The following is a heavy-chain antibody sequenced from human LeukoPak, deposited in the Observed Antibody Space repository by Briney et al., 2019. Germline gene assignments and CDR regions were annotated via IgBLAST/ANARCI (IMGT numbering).Heavy chain of an antibody. J-gene: IGHJ4*02. V-gene: IGHV3-21*01. CDR3: ARDLRAIEARSGDY. CDR1: GFTFSSYS. Sequence: GGSLRLSCAASGFTFSSYSMNWVRQAPGKGLEWVSSISSSSSYIYYADSVKGRFTISRDNAKNSLYLQMNSLRAEDTAVYYGARDLRAIEARSGDYWGKGTLVTASS. D-gene: IGHD6-6*01. CDR2: ISSSSSYI.